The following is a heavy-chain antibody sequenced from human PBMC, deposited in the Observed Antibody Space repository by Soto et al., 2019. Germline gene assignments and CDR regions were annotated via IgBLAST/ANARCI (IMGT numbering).Heavy chain of an antibody. CDR2: IIPIFRTA. CDR1: GGTFSNNV. V-gene: IGHV1-69*12. CDR3: ALGVLGAEYFQH. Sequence: QVQLVQSGAEVKKPGSSVKVSCKASGGTFSNNVISWVRQAPGQGLEWMGGIIPIFRTANYAQKVQGRVTITADESTSTAYMDLSSLRSEDTAVYDCALGVLGAEYFQHWGQGTLVTVSS. J-gene: IGHJ1*01. D-gene: IGHD2-2*01.